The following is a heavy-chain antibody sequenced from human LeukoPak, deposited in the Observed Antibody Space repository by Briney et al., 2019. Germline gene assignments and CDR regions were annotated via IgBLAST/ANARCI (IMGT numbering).Heavy chain of an antibody. J-gene: IGHJ6*02. CDR2: IGSSGSPT. V-gene: IGHV3-48*02. Sequence: PGGSLRLSCAASGFAFSSYNMNWVRQAPGKGLEWISYIGSSGSPTHYADSVGGRFTISRDNPKNSLYLQMNSLRDEDTAVYFCARRPYSDTSGRLSDVWGQGTTVTVSS. CDR1: GFAFSSYN. D-gene: IGHD3-22*01. CDR3: ARRPYSDTSGRLSDV.